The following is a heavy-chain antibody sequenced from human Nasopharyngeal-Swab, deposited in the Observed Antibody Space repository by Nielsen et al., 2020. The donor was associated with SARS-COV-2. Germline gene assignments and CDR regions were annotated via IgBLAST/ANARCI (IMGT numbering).Heavy chain of an antibody. CDR3: ARLPYDFWSGSRGAFDI. CDR1: GGSISSYY. J-gene: IGHJ3*02. Sequence: ESLRLSCTVSGGSISSYYWSWIRQPPGKGLEWIGYIYYSGSTNYNPSLKSRVTISVDTSKNQFSLKLSSVTAADTAVYYCARLPYDFWSGSRGAFDIWGQGTMVTVSS. V-gene: IGHV4-59*08. CDR2: IYYSGST. D-gene: IGHD3-3*01.